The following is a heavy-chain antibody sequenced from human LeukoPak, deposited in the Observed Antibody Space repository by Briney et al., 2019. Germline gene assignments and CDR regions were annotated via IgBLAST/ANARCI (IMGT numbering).Heavy chain of an antibody. J-gene: IGHJ4*02. CDR1: GFTFSSYE. V-gene: IGHV3-48*03. CDR2: ISSSGSTI. Sequence: PGGSLRLSCAASGFTFSSYEMNWVRQAPGKGLEWVSYISSSGSTIYYADSVKGRFTISRDNAKNSLYLQMNSLRAEDTAVYYCARDRYYYDSSARYFDYWGQGTLVTVSS. D-gene: IGHD3-22*01. CDR3: ARDRYYYDSSARYFDY.